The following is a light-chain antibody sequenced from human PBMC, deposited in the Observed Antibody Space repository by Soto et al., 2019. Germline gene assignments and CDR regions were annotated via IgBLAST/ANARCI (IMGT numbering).Light chain of an antibody. CDR3: QQYGSSWT. CDR1: QSVTSSY. J-gene: IGKJ1*01. Sequence: EIVMTHSPATLSVSPGERATLSCRASQSVTSSYLAWYQQRPGQAPRLLIYGASSRATGVPDRFSGSGSGTDFTLTISRLEPEDFGMYYCQQYGSSWTFGQGTKVDIK. CDR2: GAS. V-gene: IGKV3-20*01.